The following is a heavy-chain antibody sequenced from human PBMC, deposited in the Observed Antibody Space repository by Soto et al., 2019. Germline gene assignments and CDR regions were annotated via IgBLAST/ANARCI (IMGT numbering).Heavy chain of an antibody. CDR3: ARPDSSSWAAPFDY. Sequence: SDTLSLTYTVSGSSISSANYFSCWIRQPPGKGFEWIGSSSFTANTYFNPSLKSRVTIFVDPSKNQFSLQLNSVTAADTAVYYCARPDSSSWAAPFDYWGQGTLFTVS. V-gene: IGHV4-39*01. D-gene: IGHD6-13*01. CDR1: GSSISSANYF. CDR2: SSFTANT. J-gene: IGHJ4*02.